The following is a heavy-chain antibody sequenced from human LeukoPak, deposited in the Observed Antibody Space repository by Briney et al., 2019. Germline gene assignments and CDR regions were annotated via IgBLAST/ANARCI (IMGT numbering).Heavy chain of an antibody. CDR2: IWYDGSNK. J-gene: IGHJ6*02. V-gene: IGHV3-33*01. CDR1: GFTFSSYG. D-gene: IGHD3-3*02. CDR3: ARGSDSILPWPEIP. Sequence: GGSLRLSCAASGFTFSSYGMHWVRQAPGKGLEWVAVIWYDGSNKYYADSVKGRFTISRDNSKNTLYLQMNSLRAEDTAVYYCARGSDSILPWPEIPWGQGTTVTVSS.